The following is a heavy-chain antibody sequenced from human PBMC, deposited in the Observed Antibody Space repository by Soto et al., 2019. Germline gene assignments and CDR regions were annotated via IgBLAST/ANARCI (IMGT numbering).Heavy chain of an antibody. D-gene: IGHD1-7*01. CDR3: ARLTGTTKYYYYYGMDV. V-gene: IGHV3-53*01. CDR1: GFTVSSNY. CDR2: IYSGGST. Sequence: GGSLRLSCAASGFTVSSNYMSWVRQAPGKGLEWVSVIYSGGSTYYADSVKGRFTISRDNSKNTLYLQMNSLRAEDTAVYYCARLTGTTKYYYYYGMDVWGQGTTVTVSS. J-gene: IGHJ6*02.